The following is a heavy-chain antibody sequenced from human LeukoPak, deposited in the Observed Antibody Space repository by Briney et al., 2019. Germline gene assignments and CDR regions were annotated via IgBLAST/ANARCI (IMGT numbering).Heavy chain of an antibody. CDR2: IYPRDGST. CDR1: GYTFTSNY. J-gene: IGHJ4*02. Sequence: ASVTVSCTASGYTFTSNYIHWVRQAPGQGLEWMGMIYPRDGSTSYAQRFQGRVTVTRDTSTSTVHMELSGLRSEDTAVYYCARDQEGFDYWGQGTLVTVSS. V-gene: IGHV1-46*01. CDR3: ARDQEGFDY.